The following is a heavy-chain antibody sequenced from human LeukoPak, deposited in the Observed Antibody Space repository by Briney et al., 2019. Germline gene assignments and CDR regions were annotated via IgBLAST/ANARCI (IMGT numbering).Heavy chain of an antibody. CDR2: IRYDGSNK. J-gene: IGHJ4*02. V-gene: IGHV3-30*02. CDR3: AKDPSPYGGNPGGY. D-gene: IGHD4-23*01. Sequence: GGSLRLSCPASGFTFSSYGMHWVRQAPGKGLEWVAFIRYDGSNKYYADSVKGRFTISRDNSKNTLYLQMNSLRAEDTAVYYCAKDPSPYGGNPGGYWGQGTLVTVSS. CDR1: GFTFSSYG.